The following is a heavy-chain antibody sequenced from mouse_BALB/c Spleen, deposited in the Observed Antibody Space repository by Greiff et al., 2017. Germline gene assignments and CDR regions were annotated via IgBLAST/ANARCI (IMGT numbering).Heavy chain of an antibody. CDR2: ISYDGSN. CDR3: ARDPNWDGGDY. Sequence: EVHLVESGPGLVKPSQSLSLTCSVTGYSITSGYYWNWIRQFPGNKLEWMGYISYDGSNNYNPSLKNRISITRDTSKNQFFLKLNSVTTEDTATYYCARDPNWDGGDYWGQGTTLTVSS. J-gene: IGHJ2*01. CDR1: GYSITSGYY. V-gene: IGHV3-6*02. D-gene: IGHD4-1*01.